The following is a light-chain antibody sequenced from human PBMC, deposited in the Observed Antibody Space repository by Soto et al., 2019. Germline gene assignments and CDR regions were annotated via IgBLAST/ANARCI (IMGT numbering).Light chain of an antibody. CDR1: QSLLHSNGYNY. Sequence: DIVMTQSPLSLPVTPGEPASISCRSSQSLLHSNGYNYLDWYLQKPGQSPQLLIYLGSNRASGVPDMFSGSGSGKDFTLKISRVEAEDVGVYYCMQALQNPYTFGQGTKLEIK. J-gene: IGKJ2*01. V-gene: IGKV2-28*01. CDR3: MQALQNPYT. CDR2: LGS.